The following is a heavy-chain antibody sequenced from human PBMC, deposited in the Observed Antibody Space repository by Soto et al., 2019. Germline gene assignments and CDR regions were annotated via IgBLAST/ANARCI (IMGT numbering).Heavy chain of an antibody. D-gene: IGHD3-3*01. J-gene: IGHJ3*01. CDR1: GFTIDDYT. CDR3: AKDSLGGAALEYS. Sequence: GGSLRLSCAAFGFTIDDYTMHWVRQAPGKGLEWVSLISWDGGNIYYADSVKGRFTISRDNSKNSLYLQMNSLRTEDTALYYCAKDSLGGAALEYSWGQGTMVTVSS. CDR2: ISWDGGNI. V-gene: IGHV3-43*01.